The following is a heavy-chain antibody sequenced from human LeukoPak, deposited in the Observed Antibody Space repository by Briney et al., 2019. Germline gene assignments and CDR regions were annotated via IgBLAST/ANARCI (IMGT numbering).Heavy chain of an antibody. V-gene: IGHV3-30*02. D-gene: IGHD6-19*01. J-gene: IGHJ5*02. CDR2: IRYDGSNK. CDR3: AKDQEHWLVLGEWFDP. Sequence: PGGSLRLSCAASGFTFSSYGMHWVRQAPGKGLEWVAFIRYDGSNKYYADSVKGRFTISRDNSKNTLYLQMNSLRAEDTAVYYCAKDQEHWLVLGEWFDPWGQGTLVTVSS. CDR1: GFTFSSYG.